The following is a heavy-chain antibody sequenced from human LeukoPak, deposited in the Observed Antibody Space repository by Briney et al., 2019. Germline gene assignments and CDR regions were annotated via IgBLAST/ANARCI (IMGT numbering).Heavy chain of an antibody. CDR3: ARRLPISGYYGMDV. D-gene: IGHD2-2*02. V-gene: IGHV4-34*01. J-gene: IGHJ6*02. CDR1: GGSFSGYY. Sequence: PSETLSLTCAVYGGSFSGYYWSWFRQPPGKGLEWIGEINHSGSTNYNPSLKSRVTISVDTSKNQFSLKLSSVTAADTAVYYCARRLPISGYYGMDVWGQGTTVTVSS. CDR2: INHSGST.